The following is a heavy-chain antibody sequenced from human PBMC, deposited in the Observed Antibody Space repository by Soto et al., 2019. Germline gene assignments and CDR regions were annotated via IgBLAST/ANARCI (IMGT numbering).Heavy chain of an antibody. CDR1: GFTFRSFT. Sequence: GVSLRISCAASGFTFRSFTMNWVRQAPGKGLEWVSTISSNSAYIYYTDALRGRFTISRDNAKNSLHLQMNSLRAEDTAVYYCTRDASRDSSARGWFDPWGPGTLVTVSS. CDR3: TRDASRDSSARGWFDP. J-gene: IGHJ5*02. V-gene: IGHV3-21*01. CDR2: ISSNSAYI. D-gene: IGHD6-13*01.